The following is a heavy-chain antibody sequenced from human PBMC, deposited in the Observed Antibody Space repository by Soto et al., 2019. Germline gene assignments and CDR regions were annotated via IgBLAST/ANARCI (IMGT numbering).Heavy chain of an antibody. CDR2: VYYTGTT. D-gene: IGHD2-2*01. Sequence: SETLSLTCTVSNASILTSIYYWAWIRQPPGKGLEWIGTVYYTGTTYYNPSLQSRVTISIDTSKNQFSLNLRSVTAADTVVYYCARNWNLALVPAAYFDSWGQGSKVTVSS. V-gene: IGHV4-39*01. CDR3: ARNWNLALVPAAYFDS. J-gene: IGHJ4*02. CDR1: NASILTSIYY.